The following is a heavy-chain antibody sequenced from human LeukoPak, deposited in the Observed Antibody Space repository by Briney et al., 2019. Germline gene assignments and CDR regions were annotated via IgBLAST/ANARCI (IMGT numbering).Heavy chain of an antibody. D-gene: IGHD6-13*01. V-gene: IGHV1-2*06. Sequence: SVKFSCKASGYTLTGYYMHWVRQAPGQRLERMGRINPNSGGTNYAKKFQGMVTMTSDTSISTAYMELSSLRSEDTAVYYCARYVQGAAAEGAPNGAFDIWGEETIVTVPS. CDR1: GYTLTGYY. J-gene: IGHJ3*02. CDR2: INPNSGGT. CDR3: ARYVQGAAAEGAPNGAFDI.